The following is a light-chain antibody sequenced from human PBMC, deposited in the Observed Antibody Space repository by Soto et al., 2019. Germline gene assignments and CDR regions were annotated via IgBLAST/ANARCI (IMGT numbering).Light chain of an antibody. J-gene: IGKJ1*01. CDR3: QQYDSSPRT. CDR2: GAS. V-gene: IGKV3-20*01. CDR1: QSFSSNY. Sequence: EIVLTQSPGTPSLSPGERATLSCRASQSFSSNYLAWYQQKPGQAPRLLIYGASSRATGIPDRFSGSGSGTDFTLTISRLEPEDFAVYYCQQYDSSPRTFGQGTKVDIK.